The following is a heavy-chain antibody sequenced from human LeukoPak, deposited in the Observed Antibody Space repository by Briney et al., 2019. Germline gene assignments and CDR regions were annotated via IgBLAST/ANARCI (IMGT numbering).Heavy chain of an antibody. D-gene: IGHD1-7*01. CDR3: ARGGMTGTADY. V-gene: IGHV3-7*01. Sequence: PGGSLRLSCEASGFTFSNYWMTWVRQAPGKGLEGLANIKQNGSETYYVDSVKGRFTLSRDNARNSLYLQMNYLGVDDTAVYYCARGGMTGTADYWGPGTLVTVSS. J-gene: IGHJ4*02. CDR2: IKQNGSET. CDR1: GFTFSNYW.